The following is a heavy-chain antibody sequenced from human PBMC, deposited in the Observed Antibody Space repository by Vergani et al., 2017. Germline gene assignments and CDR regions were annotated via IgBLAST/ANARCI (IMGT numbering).Heavy chain of an antibody. Sequence: QLHLQESGPGLVQPSETLSLTCTVSGGSITSSSYYCNWIRQPPGKGLEWIGSIHYSENTNYNPSLKTRVTISVDTSKNQFSLTLTSVTAADTAVYYCASDTHSGQRADRWGQGILVTVTS. CDR3: ASDTHSGQRADR. D-gene: IGHD6-19*01. V-gene: IGHV4-61*01. J-gene: IGHJ5*02. CDR2: IHYSENT. CDR1: GGSITSSSYY.